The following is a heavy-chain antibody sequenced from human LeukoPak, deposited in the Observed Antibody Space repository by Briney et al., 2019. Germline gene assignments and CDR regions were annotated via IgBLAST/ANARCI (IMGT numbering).Heavy chain of an antibody. Sequence: GGSLRLSCAASGFSFSIYSMNWVRQAPGKGLEWVSSISSSGSYIYYADSVKGRFTISRDNAKNSLYLQMDSLRAEDTAVYYCARAYYGSLTSHFDSWGQGTLVTVSS. V-gene: IGHV3-21*01. CDR1: GFSFSIYS. D-gene: IGHD3-10*01. CDR2: ISSSGSYI. CDR3: ARAYYGSLTSHFDS. J-gene: IGHJ4*02.